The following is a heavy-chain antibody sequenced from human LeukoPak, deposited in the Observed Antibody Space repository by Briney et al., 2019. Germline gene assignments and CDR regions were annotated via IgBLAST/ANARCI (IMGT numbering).Heavy chain of an antibody. CDR3: ARDRDDIVVVPAAIPGGGMDV. V-gene: IGHV3-21*01. CDR1: GFTFSSYS. CDR2: ISSSSSYI. J-gene: IGHJ6*04. D-gene: IGHD2-2*01. Sequence: TGGSLRLSCAASGFTFSSYSMNWVRQAPGKGLEWVSSISSSSSYIYYADSVKGRFTISRDNAKNSLYLQMNSLRAEDTAVYYCARDRDDIVVVPAAIPGGGMDVWGKGTTVTVSS.